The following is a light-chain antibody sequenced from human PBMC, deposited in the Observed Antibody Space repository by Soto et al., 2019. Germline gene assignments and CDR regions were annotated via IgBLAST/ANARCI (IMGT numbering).Light chain of an antibody. CDR2: AAS. CDR3: QQYENRPT. V-gene: IGKV1-33*01. Sequence: QMTQSPSSLSASVGDRVTITFRASQSISSYLNWYQQKPGKAPKLLIYAASSLQSGVPSRFRGSGSGTDFTFTISRLQPEDLATYYCQQYENRPTFGQGARLEIK. CDR1: QSISSY. J-gene: IGKJ5*01.